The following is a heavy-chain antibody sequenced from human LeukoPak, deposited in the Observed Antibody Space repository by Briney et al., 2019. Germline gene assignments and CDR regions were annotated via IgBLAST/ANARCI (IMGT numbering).Heavy chain of an antibody. J-gene: IGHJ4*02. D-gene: IGHD3-22*01. CDR3: ASGYYYESSGYYGGGNFDY. V-gene: IGHV3-30*02. CDR2: IRYDGSNK. CDR1: GFTFSSYG. Sequence: GGSLRLSCAASGFTFSSYGMHWVRQAPGKGLEWVAFIRYDGSNKYYADSVKGRFTISRDNSKNTLYLQMNSLRAEDTAVYYCASGYYYESSGYYGGGNFDYWGQGTLVTVSS.